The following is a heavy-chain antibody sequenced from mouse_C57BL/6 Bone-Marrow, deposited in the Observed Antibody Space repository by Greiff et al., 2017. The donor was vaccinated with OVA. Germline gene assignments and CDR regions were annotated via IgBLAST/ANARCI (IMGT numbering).Heavy chain of an antibody. D-gene: IGHD1-1*01. CDR2: ISDGGSYT. J-gene: IGHJ2*01. Sequence: EVQLVESGGGLVKPGGSLKLSCAASGFTFSSYAMSWVRQTPEKRLEWVATISDGGSYTYYPDNVKGRFTISRDNAKNNLNLQMSHLKSEDTAMYYCARAGYYYGREGYFDYWGQGTTLTVSS. V-gene: IGHV5-4*01. CDR3: ARAGYYYGREGYFDY. CDR1: GFTFSSYA.